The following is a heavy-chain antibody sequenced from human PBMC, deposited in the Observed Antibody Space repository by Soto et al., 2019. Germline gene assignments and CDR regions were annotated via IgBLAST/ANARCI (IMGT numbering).Heavy chain of an antibody. J-gene: IGHJ1*01. CDR1: GFQHGEYW. V-gene: IGHV3-7*01. Sequence: SLTVSYVAGGFQHGEYWIRWGRPASGKGLEWLATIKRDASEKKYVDSVKGRFTMSRDNAKKSLYLKRDSLKAEETAVYYCVGDTGYGSGASVSHYIDSWGHGTRFT. D-gene: IGHD3-10*01. CDR3: VGDTGYGSGASVSHYIDS. CDR2: IKRDASEK.